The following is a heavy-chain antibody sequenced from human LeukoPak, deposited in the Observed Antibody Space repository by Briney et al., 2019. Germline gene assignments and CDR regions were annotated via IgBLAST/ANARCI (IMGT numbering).Heavy chain of an antibody. CDR1: GFTFSSYG. D-gene: IGHD4-17*01. J-gene: IGHJ4*02. Sequence: PGGSLRLSCAASGFTFSSYGMSWVRQAPGKGLEWVSAISGSGGSTYYADSVKGRFTISRDNSKNTLYLQMNSLRAEDTAVYYCANDRFYGDYVLFDYWGQGTLVTVSS. V-gene: IGHV3-23*01. CDR2: ISGSGGST. CDR3: ANDRFYGDYVLFDY.